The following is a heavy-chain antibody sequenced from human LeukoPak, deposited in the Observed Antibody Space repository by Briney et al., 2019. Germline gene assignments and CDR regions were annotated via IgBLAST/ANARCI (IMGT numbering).Heavy chain of an antibody. J-gene: IGHJ5*02. CDR3: ARVLAATGWFDP. CDR1: GGTFSSYA. Sequence: ASVKVSCKASGGTFSSYAISWVRQAPGQGLEWMGGIIPIFGTANYAQKFQGRVTITADESPSTAYMELSSLRSEDTAAYYCARVLAATGWFDPWGQGTLVTVSS. CDR2: IIPIFGTA. D-gene: IGHD2-15*01. V-gene: IGHV1-69*01.